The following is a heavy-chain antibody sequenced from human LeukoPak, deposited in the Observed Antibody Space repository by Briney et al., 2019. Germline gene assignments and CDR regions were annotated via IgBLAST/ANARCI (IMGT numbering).Heavy chain of an antibody. J-gene: IGHJ3*02. V-gene: IGHV4-59*01. CDR3: AREGMIATGREPAEI. CDR1: GGSISSSY. Sequence: PSETLSLTCSVSGGSISSSYWSWIRQAPGKGLEWIGQIYYSRSANYNPSLKSRVTISVDTSKNQFSLKLSSVTAADTAVYYCAREGMIATGREPAEIWGQGTMVTVSS. CDR2: IYYSRSA. D-gene: IGHD3-22*01.